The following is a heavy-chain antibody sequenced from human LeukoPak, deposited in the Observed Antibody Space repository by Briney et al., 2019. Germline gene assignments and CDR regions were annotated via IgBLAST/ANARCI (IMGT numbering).Heavy chain of an antibody. D-gene: IGHD3-10*01. Sequence: GGSLRLSCAASGFTFSSYAMHWVRQAPGKGLEWVAVISYDGSNKYNADSVKGRFTISRDNSKNTLYLQMNSLRAEDTAVYYCARDHGYYYGSGSPLDPRHSLDYWGQGTLVTVSS. CDR1: GFTFSSYA. V-gene: IGHV3-30-3*01. CDR2: ISYDGSNK. CDR3: ARDHGYYYGSGSPLDPRHSLDY. J-gene: IGHJ4*02.